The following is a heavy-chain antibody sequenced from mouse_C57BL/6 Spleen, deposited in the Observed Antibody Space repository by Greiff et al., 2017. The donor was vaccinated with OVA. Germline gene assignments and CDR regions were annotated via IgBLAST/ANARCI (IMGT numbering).Heavy chain of an antibody. Sequence: QVQLQQSGPGLVQPSQSLSITCTVSGFSLTSYGVHWVRQSPGKGLEWLGVIWSGGSTDYNAAFISRLSISKDNSKSQVFFKMNSLQADDTAIYYCATDSAWFAYWGQGTLVTVSA. V-gene: IGHV2-2*01. CDR3: ATDSAWFAY. CDR1: GFSLTSYG. CDR2: IWSGGST. J-gene: IGHJ3*01.